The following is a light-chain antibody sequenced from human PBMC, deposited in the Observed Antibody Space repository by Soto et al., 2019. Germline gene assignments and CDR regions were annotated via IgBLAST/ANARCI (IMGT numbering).Light chain of an antibody. CDR3: SSYTSSSTPFL. J-gene: IGLJ1*01. CDR1: SSDVGGYNY. CDR2: DVS. Sequence: QSALTQPASVSGSPGQSITISCTGTSSDVGGYNYVSWYRQHPGKAPKLIIYDVSNRPSGVSIRFSGSKSGNTASLTISGLQAEDEADHYCSSYTSSSTPFLFGTGTKLTVL. V-gene: IGLV2-14*01.